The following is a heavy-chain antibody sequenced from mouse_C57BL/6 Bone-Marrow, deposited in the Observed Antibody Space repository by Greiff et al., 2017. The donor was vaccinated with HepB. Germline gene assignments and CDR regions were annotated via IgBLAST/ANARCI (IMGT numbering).Heavy chain of an antibody. V-gene: IGHV15-2*01. CDR1: DSEVFPIAY. J-gene: IGHJ3*01. CDR2: ILPSIGRT. D-gene: IGHD1-1*01. Sequence: QVQLQQSGSELRSPGSSVKLSCKDFDSEVFPIAYMSWVRQKPGHGFEWIGGILPSIGRTIYGEKFEDKATLDADTLSNTAYLELNSLTSEDSAIYYCARDYYGSSYEAWFAYWGQGTLVTVSA. CDR3: ARDYYGSSYEAWFAY.